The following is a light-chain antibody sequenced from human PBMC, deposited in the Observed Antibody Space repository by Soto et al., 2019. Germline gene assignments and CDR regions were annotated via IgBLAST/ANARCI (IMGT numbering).Light chain of an antibody. CDR1: SSDVGAYNY. J-gene: IGLJ3*02. Sequence: QSALTQPPSASGSPGQSVTISCTGTSSDVGAYNYVSWYQQLPGKAPKLMIYEVNKRPSGVPDRFSGSKSGNTASLTVSGLHAEDEADYFCSAYVGNNNLVFGGGTKLTVL. CDR2: EVN. V-gene: IGLV2-8*01. CDR3: SAYVGNNNLV.